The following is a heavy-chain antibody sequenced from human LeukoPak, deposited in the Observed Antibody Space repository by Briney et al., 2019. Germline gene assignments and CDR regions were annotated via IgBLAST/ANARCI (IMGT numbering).Heavy chain of an antibody. CDR1: GFTFSSYA. CDR3: AKRDYSNYDLDY. J-gene: IGHJ4*02. Sequence: GGSLRLSCVASGFTFSSYAISWVRQAPGKGLEWVSAISGSGGSTYYADSVKGRFTISRDNSKNTLYLLMNSLRAEDTAVYYCAKRDYSNYDLDYWGQGTLVTVSS. V-gene: IGHV3-23*01. D-gene: IGHD4-11*01. CDR2: ISGSGGST.